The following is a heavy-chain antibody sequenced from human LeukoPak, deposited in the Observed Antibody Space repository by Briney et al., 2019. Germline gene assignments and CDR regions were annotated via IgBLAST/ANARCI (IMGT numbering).Heavy chain of an antibody. Sequence: SETLSLTCTVSGGSISSYYWSWIRQPAGKGLEWIGRIYTSGSTNYNPSLKSRVTMSVDTSKNQFSLKLSSVTAADTAVYYCARGLYYDFWSGSPASRLLEKLYYYYYMDVWGKGTTVTVSS. V-gene: IGHV4-4*07. D-gene: IGHD3-3*01. CDR1: GGSISSYY. J-gene: IGHJ6*03. CDR2: IYTSGST. CDR3: ARGLYYDFWSGSPASRLLEKLYYYYYMDV.